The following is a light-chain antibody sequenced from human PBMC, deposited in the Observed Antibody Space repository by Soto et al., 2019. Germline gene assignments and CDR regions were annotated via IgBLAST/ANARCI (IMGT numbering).Light chain of an antibody. V-gene: IGKV3-20*01. J-gene: IGKJ3*01. Sequence: EIVLTQSPGTLSLSPGERATLSCRTSQSVSSVYVAWYQHKPGQAPRLLIYGTSSRASGIPDRFSGSGSGTDFPLTITRLEPEDFAVYYCQQSFTFGPGTKVDIK. CDR2: GTS. CDR3: QQSFT. CDR1: QSVSSVY.